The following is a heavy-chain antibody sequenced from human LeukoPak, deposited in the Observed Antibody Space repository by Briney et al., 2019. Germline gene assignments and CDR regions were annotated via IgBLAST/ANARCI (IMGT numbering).Heavy chain of an antibody. CDR3: ARLVVSSWYHEVLLGRDY. Sequence: PSETLSLTCTVSGGSINSRPYSWGWIRQPPGKGLEWLGSFYYSGSTYYKPSLKSRVTISVDTSKNQFSLKLSSVTAADTAVYYCARLVVSSWYHEVLLGRDYWGQGTLVTVSS. V-gene: IGHV4-39*01. J-gene: IGHJ4*02. CDR1: GGSINSRPYS. D-gene: IGHD6-13*01. CDR2: FYYSGST.